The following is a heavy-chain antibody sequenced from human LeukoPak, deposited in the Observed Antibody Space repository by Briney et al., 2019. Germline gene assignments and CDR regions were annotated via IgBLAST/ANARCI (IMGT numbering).Heavy chain of an antibody. Sequence: SETLSLTCTVSGCSISSSSYYWGRIRQPPGKGLEWIGSIYYSGSTYYNPSLKSRVTISVDTSKNQFSLKLSSVTAADTAVYYCARVGPPYYDFWSGYQYYFDYWGQGTLVTVSS. CDR1: GCSISSSSYY. J-gene: IGHJ4*02. V-gene: IGHV4-39*07. D-gene: IGHD3-3*01. CDR2: IYYSGST. CDR3: ARVGPPYYDFWSGYQYYFDY.